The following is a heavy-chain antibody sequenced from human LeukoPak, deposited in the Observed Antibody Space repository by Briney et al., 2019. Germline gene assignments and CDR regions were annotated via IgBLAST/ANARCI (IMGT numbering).Heavy chain of an antibody. V-gene: IGHV4-59*01. Sequence: SETLSLTCTVSGGSISSYYWSWLRQPPGKGLEWIGYIYYSGSTNYNPSLKSRVTISVDTSKNQFSLKLSSVTAADTAVYYCARVEGSSRVSYYMDVWGKGTTVTVSS. J-gene: IGHJ6*03. D-gene: IGHD2-2*01. CDR2: IYYSGST. CDR3: ARVEGSSRVSYYMDV. CDR1: GGSISSYY.